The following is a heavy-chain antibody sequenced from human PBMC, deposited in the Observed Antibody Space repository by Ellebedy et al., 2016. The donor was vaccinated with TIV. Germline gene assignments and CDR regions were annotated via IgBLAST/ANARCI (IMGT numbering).Heavy chain of an antibody. CDR2: IKKDGREK. CDR3: ARDGSIAVDGTSDY. Sequence: GGSLRLXCAASGFTFSRYYMSWVRQAPGKGLEWVANIKKDGREKNYVDSVRGRFTISRDNAKNSLYLQMSSLRAEDTAVYYCARDGSIAVDGTSDYWGQGTLVTVSS. D-gene: IGHD6-19*01. CDR1: GFTFSRYY. V-gene: IGHV3-7*01. J-gene: IGHJ4*02.